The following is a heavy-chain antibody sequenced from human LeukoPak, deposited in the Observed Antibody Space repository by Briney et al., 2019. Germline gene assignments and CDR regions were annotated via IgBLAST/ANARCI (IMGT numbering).Heavy chain of an antibody. CDR1: GGSISSYY. CDR2: IYSNGNA. CDR3: ARDYDSSGYYPGRFDP. Sequence: SETLSLNCTVSGGSISSYYWFWIRQSAGKGLEWIGRIYSNGNANYNPSLESRVTMPVDTSKNQFSLKLTSMTAADTGVYYCARDYDSSGYYPGRFDPWGRGTLVTVSS. V-gene: IGHV4-4*07. J-gene: IGHJ5*02. D-gene: IGHD3-22*01.